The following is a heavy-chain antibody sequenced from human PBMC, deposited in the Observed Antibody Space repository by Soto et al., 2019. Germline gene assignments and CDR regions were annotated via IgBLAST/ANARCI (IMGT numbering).Heavy chain of an antibody. V-gene: IGHV4-4*02. CDR2: IYHSGST. CDR3: ARHIVVLPAAILTFDP. D-gene: IGHD2-2*02. J-gene: IGHJ5*02. CDR1: GGSISSSNW. Sequence: SETLSLTCAVSGGSISSSNWWSWVRQPPGKGLEWIGEIYHSGSTNYNPSLKSRVTISVDKSKNQFSLKLSSVTAADTAVYYCARHIVVLPAAILTFDPWGQGTLVTVSS.